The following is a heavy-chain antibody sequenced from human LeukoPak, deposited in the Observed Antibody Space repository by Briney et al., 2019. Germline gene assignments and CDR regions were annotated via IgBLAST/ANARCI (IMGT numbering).Heavy chain of an antibody. CDR1: GGSISSYY. CDR3: AREASSSWYWYFDY. CDR2: IYYSGST. D-gene: IGHD6-13*01. J-gene: IGHJ4*02. V-gene: IGHV4-59*01. Sequence: SETLSLTCTVSGGSISSYYWSWIRQPPGKGLEWIGYIYYSGSTNYNPSLKSRVTISVDTSKNQFSLKLSSVTAADTAVYYCAREASSSWYWYFDYWRQGTLVTVSS.